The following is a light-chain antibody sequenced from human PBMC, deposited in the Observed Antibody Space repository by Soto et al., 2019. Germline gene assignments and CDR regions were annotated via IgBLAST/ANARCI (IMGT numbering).Light chain of an antibody. Sequence: DIVMTQSPDSLAVSLGERATINCKSSQSVLYTSNNKNHLAWYQQKPGQPPKLLIYWSSTRESGVPDRFSGSGSGTDFTLTISSLQAEDVAVYYCQQYYSTPLTFDGGTKVEIK. CDR3: QQYYSTPLT. J-gene: IGKJ4*01. V-gene: IGKV4-1*01. CDR1: QSVLYTSNNKNH. CDR2: WSS.